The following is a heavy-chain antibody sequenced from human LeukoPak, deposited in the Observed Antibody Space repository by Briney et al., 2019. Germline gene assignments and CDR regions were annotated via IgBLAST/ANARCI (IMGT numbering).Heavy chain of an antibody. CDR2: IANDGSDI. CDR1: GLIFTNYG. D-gene: IGHD2-15*01. Sequence: PGGSLRLSCAASGLIFTNYGMHWVRQTPGKGLEWVAFIANDGSDIHYAASVKGRFTISRDNSKNTVYLQLNRLRGGDTAVYHCVKDTRDKSQFDFWGQGTLVTVSS. CDR3: VKDTRDKSQFDF. J-gene: IGHJ4*02. V-gene: IGHV3-30*02.